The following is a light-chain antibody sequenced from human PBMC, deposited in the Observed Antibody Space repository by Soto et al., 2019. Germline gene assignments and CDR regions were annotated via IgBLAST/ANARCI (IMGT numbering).Light chain of an antibody. CDR3: QQRSNWPQT. J-gene: IGKJ1*01. Sequence: DIQMTQSPSSLSASVGDRVTITCRASQSISSYLNWYQQKPGKAPKLLIYAASSLQSGVPPRFSGSGSGTDFTLTISSLEPEDFAVYYCQQRSNWPQTFGQGTKVDIK. CDR1: QSISSY. V-gene: IGKV1-39*01. CDR2: AAS.